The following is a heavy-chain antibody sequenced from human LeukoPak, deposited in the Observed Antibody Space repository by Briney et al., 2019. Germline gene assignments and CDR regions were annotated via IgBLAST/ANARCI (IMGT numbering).Heavy chain of an antibody. V-gene: IGHV5-51*01. D-gene: IGHD6-19*01. CDR1: GYRFTSYW. J-gene: IGHJ3*02. CDR3: ATGYSGGRGAFDI. CDR2: IYPGDSDI. Sequence: GEALKISCKGSGYRFTSYWIGWVRQMPGKGLECMGLIYPGDSDIRYSRSFQGQVTISADKSVSTSFLQWSSLKASDTAMYYCATGYSGGRGAFDIWGQGTMVTVSS.